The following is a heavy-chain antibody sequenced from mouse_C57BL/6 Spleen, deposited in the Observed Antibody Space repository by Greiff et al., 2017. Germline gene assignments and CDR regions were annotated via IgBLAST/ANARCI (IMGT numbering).Heavy chain of an antibody. CDR3: AREGYDGYYVGY. J-gene: IGHJ2*01. Sequence: EVQLVESGPGLVKPSQSLSLTCSVTGYSITSGYYWNWIRQFPGNKLEWMGYISYDGSNNYNPSLKNRISITRDTSKNQFFLKLNSVTTEDTATYYCAREGYDGYYVGYWGQGTTLTVSS. CDR2: ISYDGSN. V-gene: IGHV3-6*01. CDR1: GYSITSGYY. D-gene: IGHD2-3*01.